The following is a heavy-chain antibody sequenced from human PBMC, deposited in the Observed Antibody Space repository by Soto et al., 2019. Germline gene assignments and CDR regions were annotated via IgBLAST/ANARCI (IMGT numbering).Heavy chain of an antibody. CDR2: IDSGGTTI. CDR1: GFTFSSYS. V-gene: IGHV3-48*01. J-gene: IGHJ4*02. Sequence: EVQLVESGGGLVQPGGSLRLSCAASGFTFSSYSMIWVRQPPGKGLECISYIDSGGTTIYQTDSVKGRFTISRDNAKNSLYLQMNSLRGEDTAGYYCARRTSGWYSDYWGLGTLVTVSS. CDR3: ARRTSGWYSDY. D-gene: IGHD6-19*01.